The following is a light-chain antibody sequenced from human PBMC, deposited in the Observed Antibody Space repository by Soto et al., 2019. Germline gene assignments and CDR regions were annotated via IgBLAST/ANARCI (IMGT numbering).Light chain of an antibody. Sequence: SYELTQPPSVSVAPGKTARITCGGNNIGIKSVHWYQQRPGQAPALVIYYDSDRPSGIPERFSGSNSGNTATLTISRVEAGDEADYYCQVWDSGSDHPVFGGGTKLTVL. V-gene: IGLV3-21*04. CDR3: QVWDSGSDHPV. J-gene: IGLJ2*01. CDR1: NIGIKS. CDR2: YDS.